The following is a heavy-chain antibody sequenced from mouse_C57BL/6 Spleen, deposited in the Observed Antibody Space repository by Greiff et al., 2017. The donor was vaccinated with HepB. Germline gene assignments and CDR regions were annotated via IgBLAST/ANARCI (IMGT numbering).Heavy chain of an antibody. V-gene: IGHV5-6*01. CDR1: GFTFSSYG. CDR2: ISSGGSYT. D-gene: IGHD2-4*01. J-gene: IGHJ3*01. CDR3: AAYDYDSWFAY. Sequence: EVHLVESGGDLVKPGGSLKLSCAASGFTFSSYGISWVRQTPDKRLEWVATISSGGSYTYYPDSVKGRFTISRDNAKNTLYLQMSSLKSEDTAMYYCAAYDYDSWFAYWGQGTLVTVSA.